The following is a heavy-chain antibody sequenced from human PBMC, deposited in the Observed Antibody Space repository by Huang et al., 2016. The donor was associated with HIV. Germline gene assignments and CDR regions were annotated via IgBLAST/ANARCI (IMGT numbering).Heavy chain of an antibody. D-gene: IGHD6-19*01. J-gene: IGHJ3*02. V-gene: IGHV2-5*02. CDR1: GFALSTSGVG. CDR2: IYWDDDK. Sequence: QITLKESGPTLVKPTQTLTLTCTFSGFALSTSGVGVAWIRQPPGKALEWLALIYWDDDKRYSPSLKSRLSITKDASKNQLVLTVTNLDPVDTATYDCGHTRRYNNGWSPGNIWGQGTMVTVSS. CDR3: GHTRRYNNGWSPGNI.